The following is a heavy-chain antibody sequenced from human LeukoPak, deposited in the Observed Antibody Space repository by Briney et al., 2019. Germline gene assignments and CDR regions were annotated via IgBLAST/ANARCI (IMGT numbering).Heavy chain of an antibody. V-gene: IGHV3-20*04. CDR1: GFTFSSYG. J-gene: IGHJ4*02. D-gene: IGHD3-22*01. CDR2: INWNGGST. CDR3: ARDTYYYDSSGKGMYYFDY. Sequence: GGSLRLSCAASGFTFSSYGMSWVRQAPGKGLEWVSGINWNGGSTGYADSVKGRFTISRDNAKNSLYLQMNSLRAEDTALYYCARDTYYYDSSGKGMYYFDYWGQGTLVTVSS.